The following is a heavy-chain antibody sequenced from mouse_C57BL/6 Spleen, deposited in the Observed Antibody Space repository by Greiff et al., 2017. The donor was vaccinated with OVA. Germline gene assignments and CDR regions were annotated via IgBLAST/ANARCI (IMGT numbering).Heavy chain of an antibody. J-gene: IGHJ1*03. CDR3: ARQGSSYPNWYFDV. CDR2: ISNLAYSI. D-gene: IGHD1-1*01. CDR1: GFTFSDYG. Sequence: EVKVVESGGGLVQPGGSLKLSCAASGFTFSDYGMAWVRQAPRKGPEWVAFISNLAYSIYYADTVTGRFTISRENAKNTLYLEMSSLRSEDTAMYYCARQGSSYPNWYFDVWGTGTTVTVSS. V-gene: IGHV5-15*01.